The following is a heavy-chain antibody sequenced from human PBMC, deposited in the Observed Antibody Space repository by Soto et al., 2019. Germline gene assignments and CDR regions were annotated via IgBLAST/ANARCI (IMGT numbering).Heavy chain of an antibody. CDR3: AIYLWAIGSRLFYY. J-gene: IGHJ4*02. Sequence: PSGPLSITCTVSGGSISSYYWSWIRQPPGKGLEWIGYIYYSGSTNYNPSLKSRVTISVDTSKNQFSLKLSSVTAADTAVYYCAIYLWAIGSRLFYYRGQRNLVTVSS. D-gene: IGHD3-16*02. CDR1: GGSISSYY. CDR2: IYYSGST. V-gene: IGHV4-59*01.